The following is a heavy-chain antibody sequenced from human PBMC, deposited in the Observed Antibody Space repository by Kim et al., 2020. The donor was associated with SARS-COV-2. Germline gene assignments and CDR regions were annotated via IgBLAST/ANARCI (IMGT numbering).Heavy chain of an antibody. CDR3: ASRTRDYGGDY. J-gene: IGHJ4*02. CDR2: INHSGST. CDR1: GGSFSGYY. V-gene: IGHV4-34*01. D-gene: IGHD4-17*01. Sequence: SETLSLTCAVYGGSFSGYYCSWIRQPPGKGLEWIGEINHSGSTNYNPSLKSRVTISVDTSKNQFSLKLSSVTAADTAVYYCASRTRDYGGDYWGQGTLVT.